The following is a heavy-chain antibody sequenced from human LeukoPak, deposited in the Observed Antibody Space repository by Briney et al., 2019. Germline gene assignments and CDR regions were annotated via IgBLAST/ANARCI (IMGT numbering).Heavy chain of an antibody. CDR2: IIPIFGTA. V-gene: IGHV1-69*05. D-gene: IGHD2-15*01. CDR3: ARDRGIVVVVAAYDAFDI. CDR1: GGTFSSYA. Sequence: SVKVSCKASGGTFSSYAISWVRQAPGQGLEWMGRIIPIFGTANYAQKFQGRVTITTDEFTSTAYMELSSLRSEDTAVYYCARDRGIVVVVAAYDAFDIWGQGTMVTVSS. J-gene: IGHJ3*02.